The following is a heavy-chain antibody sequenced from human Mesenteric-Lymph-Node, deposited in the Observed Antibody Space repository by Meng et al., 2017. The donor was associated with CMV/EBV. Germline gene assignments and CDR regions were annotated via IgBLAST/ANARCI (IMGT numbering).Heavy chain of an antibody. Sequence: GGSLRLSCAASGFTFSSYGMHWVRQAPGKGLEWVAVIWYDGSNKYYADSVKGRFTISRDNSKNTLYLQMNSLRAEDTAVFYCAKDLSSRGGYRYGHSKSYYYYGMDVWGQGTTVTVSS. CDR2: IWYDGSNK. CDR1: GFTFSSYG. CDR3: AKDLSSRGGYRYGHSKSYYYYGMDV. J-gene: IGHJ6*02. V-gene: IGHV3-33*06. D-gene: IGHD5-18*01.